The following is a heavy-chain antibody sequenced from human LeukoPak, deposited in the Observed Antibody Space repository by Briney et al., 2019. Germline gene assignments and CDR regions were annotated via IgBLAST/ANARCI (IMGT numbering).Heavy chain of an antibody. CDR3: ARQTGSGLFILP. J-gene: IGHJ4*02. D-gene: IGHD3/OR15-3a*01. V-gene: IGHV4-39*01. CDR1: GVSISSSNSY. CDR2: IYYSENT. Sequence: SETLSLTCTVSGVSISSSNSYWGWIRQPPGKGLEWIGSIYYSENTYYNASLKSQVSISIDTCKNQFSLRLTSVTAADTAVYYCARQTGSGLFILPGGQGTLVTVSS.